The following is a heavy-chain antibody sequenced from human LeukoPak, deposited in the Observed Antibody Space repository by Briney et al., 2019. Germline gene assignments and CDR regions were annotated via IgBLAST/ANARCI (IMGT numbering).Heavy chain of an antibody. CDR3: ASKPHYGDYGSYYYMNV. V-gene: IGHV3-48*03. J-gene: IGHJ6*03. Sequence: GGSLRLSCAASGFIFSHYEMNWVRQAPGKGLEWISYISSSGSSIYYADSVKGRFTISRDNSKNTLYLQMNSLRAEDTAVYYCASKPHYGDYGSYYYMNVWGKGTTVTVSS. CDR1: GFIFSHYE. D-gene: IGHD4-17*01. CDR2: ISSSGSSI.